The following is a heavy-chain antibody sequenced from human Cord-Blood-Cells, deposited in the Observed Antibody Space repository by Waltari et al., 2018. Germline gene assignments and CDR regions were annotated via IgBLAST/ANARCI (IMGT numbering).Heavy chain of an antibody. Sequence: QVPLKESGPVLVIPTETLTLTCTVSGFSLSNARMGVSLIRQPPGKALEWLAHIFSNDEKSYSTSLKSRLTISKDTSKSQVVLTMTNMDPVDTATYYCARGPSAIFGVVIYNWFEPWGQGTLVTVSS. CDR1: GFSLSNARMG. CDR3: ARGPSAIFGVVIYNWFEP. V-gene: IGHV2-26*01. J-gene: IGHJ5*02. D-gene: IGHD3-3*01. CDR2: IFSNDEK.